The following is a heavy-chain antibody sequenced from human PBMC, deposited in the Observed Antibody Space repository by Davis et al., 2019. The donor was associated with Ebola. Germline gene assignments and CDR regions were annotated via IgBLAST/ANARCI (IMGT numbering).Heavy chain of an antibody. CDR2: INHSGST. J-gene: IGHJ2*01. CDR1: GGSFSGYY. Sequence: MPSETLSLTCAVYGGSFSGYYWSWIRQPPGKGLEWIGEINHSGSTNYNPSLKSRVTISVDTSKNQFSLKLSSVTAADTAVYYCARASDGDYADWYFDLWGRGTLVTVSS. CDR3: ARASDGDYADWYFDL. V-gene: IGHV4-34*01. D-gene: IGHD4-17*01.